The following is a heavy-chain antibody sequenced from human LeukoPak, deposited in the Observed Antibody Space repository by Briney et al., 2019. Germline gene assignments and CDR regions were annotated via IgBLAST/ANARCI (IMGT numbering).Heavy chain of an antibody. Sequence: SETLSLTCIVSGASISSRFPYWGWIRQTPGKGLEWIGSIFYTGDTYYNPSLKSRVTISVDTSKNQFSLKMSSVTAADTGVYYCARQDSSYYIGPFWGQGTLVTVSS. CDR1: GASISSRFPY. CDR2: IFYTGDT. V-gene: IGHV4-39*01. D-gene: IGHD6-6*01. CDR3: ARQDSSYYIGPF. J-gene: IGHJ1*01.